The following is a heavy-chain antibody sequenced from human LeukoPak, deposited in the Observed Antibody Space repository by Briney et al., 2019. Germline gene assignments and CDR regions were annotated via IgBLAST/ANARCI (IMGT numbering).Heavy chain of an antibody. V-gene: IGHV1-24*01. J-gene: IGHJ4*02. Sequence: ASVKVSCKVSGYTFTEYSMHWVRQAPGQGLEWMGCFNPKDGETIYAQKFQGRVTMTRDTSTDTAYMELSSLRSEDTAVYFCATGEGYSYGYGYWGQGTVVTVSS. CDR2: FNPKDGET. D-gene: IGHD5-18*01. CDR3: ATGEGYSYGYGY. CDR1: GYTFTEYS.